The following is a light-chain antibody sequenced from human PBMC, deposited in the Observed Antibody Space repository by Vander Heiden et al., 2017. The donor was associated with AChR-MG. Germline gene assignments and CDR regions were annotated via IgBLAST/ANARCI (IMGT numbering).Light chain of an antibody. CDR3: QQYNNWPPGRT. CDR2: GAS. V-gene: IGKV3-15*01. J-gene: IGKJ1*01. CDR1: QSVSSN. Sequence: DIVMTQSPATLSVSPGERATLSCSASQSVSSNLAWYQQKPGQAPRLLIYGASTRATGIPARFSGSGSGTEFTLTISSLQSEDFAVYYCQQYNNWPPGRTFGQGTKVEIK.